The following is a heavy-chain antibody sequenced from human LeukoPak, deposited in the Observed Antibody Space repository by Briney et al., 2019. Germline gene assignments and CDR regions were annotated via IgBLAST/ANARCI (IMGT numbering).Heavy chain of an antibody. CDR1: GYSFTDYW. J-gene: IGHJ4*02. D-gene: IGHD4-23*01. V-gene: IGHV5-51*01. CDR2: IYPGDSDT. Sequence: GESLKISCKGSGYSFTDYWIGWVRQMPGKGLEWMGIIYPGDSDTRYSPSFQGQVTISADKSISTAYLQWSSLKASDTAMYYCARANDYGGNPGHFDYWGQGTLVTVSS. CDR3: ARANDYGGNPGHFDY.